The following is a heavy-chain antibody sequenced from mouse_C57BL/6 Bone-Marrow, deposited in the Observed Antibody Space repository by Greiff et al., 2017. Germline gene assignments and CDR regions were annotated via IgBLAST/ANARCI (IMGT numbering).Heavy chain of an antibody. CDR2: IHPNSGST. J-gene: IGHJ2*01. V-gene: IGHV1-64*01. D-gene: IGHD1-1*02. CDR3: ARGKILWFFDY. CDR1: GYTFTSYW. Sequence: QVQLQQPGAELVKPGASVKLSCKASGYTFTSYWMHWVKQRPGQGLEWIGMIHPNSGSTNYNEKFKSKATLAVDKTSSSAYMQLSSLTSEDSAVYYCARGKILWFFDYWGQGTTLTVSS.